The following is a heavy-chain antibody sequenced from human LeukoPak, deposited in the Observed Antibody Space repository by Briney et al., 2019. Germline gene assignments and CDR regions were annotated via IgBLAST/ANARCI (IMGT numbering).Heavy chain of an antibody. J-gene: IGHJ5*02. V-gene: IGHV3-21*01. Sequence: PGGSLRLPCAASGFTFSSYTMNWVRQAPGKGLEWVSSISPSGHSTLNADSVKGRFTISRDNAKNSLYLQMNSLRAEDTAIYYCGRDFVGESGAGGPWGQGTLITVSS. CDR3: GRDFVGESGAGGP. CDR2: ISPSGHST. D-gene: IGHD3-10*01. CDR1: GFTFSSYT.